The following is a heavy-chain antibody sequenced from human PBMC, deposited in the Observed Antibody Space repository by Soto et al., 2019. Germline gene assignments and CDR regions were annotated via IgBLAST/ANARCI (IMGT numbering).Heavy chain of an antibody. J-gene: IGHJ4*02. CDR1: GGSISSSSYY. CDR2: IYYSGST. CDR3: ASLYSSSWYDHYYFDY. D-gene: IGHD6-13*01. V-gene: IGHV4-39*01. Sequence: SETLSLTCTVSGGSISSSSYYWGWIRQPPGKGLERIGSIYYSGSTYYNPSLKSRVTISVDTSKNQFSLKLSSVTAADTAVYYCASLYSSSWYDHYYFDYWGQGTLVTVSS.